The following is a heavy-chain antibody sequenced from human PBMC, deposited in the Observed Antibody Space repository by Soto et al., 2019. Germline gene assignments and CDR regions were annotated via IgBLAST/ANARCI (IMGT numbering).Heavy chain of an antibody. CDR3: ARHLVVTIHYYYYGIDV. D-gene: IGHD4-4*01. CDR2: INSDGSST. Sequence: PGGSLRLSCGASGFSFSSYWMHWVRQGPGKGLVWVSRINSDGSSTGHADSVKGRFTISRDNSKNTLYLQLNSLRAADTAVYYCARHLVVTIHYYYYGIDVWGQRTTVTASS. J-gene: IGHJ6*02. CDR1: GFSFSSYW. V-gene: IGHV3-74*01.